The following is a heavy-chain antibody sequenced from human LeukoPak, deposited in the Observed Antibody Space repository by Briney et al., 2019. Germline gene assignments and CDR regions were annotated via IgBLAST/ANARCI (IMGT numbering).Heavy chain of an antibody. CDR1: GFTFSSYD. Sequence: QPGGSLRLSCAASGFTFSSYDMHWVRQATGKGLEWVSAIGTAGDTYYPGSVKGRFTISRENAKNSLYLQMNSLRAGDTAVYYCARASRLVAAPSTERGYYYGMDVWGQGTTVTVSS. CDR2: IGTAGDT. CDR3: ARASRLVAAPSTERGYYYGMDV. D-gene: IGHD2-15*01. V-gene: IGHV3-13*01. J-gene: IGHJ6*02.